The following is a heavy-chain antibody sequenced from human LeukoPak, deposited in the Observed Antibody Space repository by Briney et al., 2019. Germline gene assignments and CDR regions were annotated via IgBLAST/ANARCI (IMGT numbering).Heavy chain of an antibody. J-gene: IGHJ3*02. CDR2: TYSSGST. V-gene: IGHV4-59*01. CDR1: GASISSYH. CDR3: AGGIFGVVINAFHI. Sequence: KPSETLSLTCTAPGASISSYHWSWIRQPPAKGLAWIGDTYSSGSTNYNPSLKSRVTISVDTSKNQFSLKLTSVTAADTAVYYCAGGIFGVVINAFHIWGQGTMVTVSS. D-gene: IGHD3-3*01.